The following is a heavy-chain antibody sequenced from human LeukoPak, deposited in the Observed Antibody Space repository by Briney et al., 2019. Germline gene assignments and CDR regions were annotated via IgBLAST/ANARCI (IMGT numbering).Heavy chain of an antibody. CDR2: ISAYNGNT. J-gene: IGHJ4*02. V-gene: IGHV1-18*01. Sequence: SVKVSCKASGYTFTSYGISWVRQAPGQGLEWMGWISAYNGNTNYAQKLQGRVTMTTDTSTSTAYMELRSLRSDDTAVYYCARPLGYYDFWSGYYTSGAFDYWGQGTLVTVSS. CDR3: ARPLGYYDFWSGYYTSGAFDY. D-gene: IGHD3-3*01. CDR1: GYTFTSYG.